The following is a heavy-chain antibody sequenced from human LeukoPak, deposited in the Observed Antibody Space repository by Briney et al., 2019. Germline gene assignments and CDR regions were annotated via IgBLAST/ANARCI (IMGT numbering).Heavy chain of an antibody. D-gene: IGHD4-23*01. CDR3: ARDAYGGNGFGGFNY. CDR1: GGTFISYA. J-gene: IGHJ4*02. V-gene: IGHV1-69*13. Sequence: ASVKVSCKASGGTFISYAISWVRQAPGQGLEWMGGIIPIFGTANYAQKFQGRVTITADESTSTAYMELSSLRSEDTAVYYCARDAYGGNGFGGFNYWGQGTLVTVSS. CDR2: IIPIFGTA.